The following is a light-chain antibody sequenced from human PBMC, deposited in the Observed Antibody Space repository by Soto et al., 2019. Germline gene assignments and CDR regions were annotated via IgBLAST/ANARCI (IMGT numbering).Light chain of an antibody. CDR3: QQSYRTPMFT. V-gene: IGKV1-39*01. CDR2: AAS. Sequence: DIQMTQSPSSLSASIGDRVTITCRASQSISSYLNWYQQKPGKAPKPLIYAASSLQSGVPSRFSGSGSGTDFTLTISSLQPEDFATYYCQQSYRTPMFTFGQGTKLEIK. CDR1: QSISSY. J-gene: IGKJ2*01.